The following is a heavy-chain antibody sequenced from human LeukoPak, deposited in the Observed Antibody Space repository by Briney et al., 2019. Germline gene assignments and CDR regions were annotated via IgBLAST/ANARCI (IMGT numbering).Heavy chain of an antibody. CDR2: IRGSGDST. D-gene: IGHD1-26*01. CDR3: AKGRTYWPYDACVI. V-gene: IGHV3-23*01. Sequence: PRGSLRLSCAASGFTFSSNSMSWVRHAPGKGLEWVAAIRGSGDSTSHEDSVKGRFTISRDNTQNPLYLQMKSLRAEDTAVYYCAKGRTYWPYDACVIWGQGTMVSVCS. J-gene: IGHJ3*02. CDR1: GFTFSSNS.